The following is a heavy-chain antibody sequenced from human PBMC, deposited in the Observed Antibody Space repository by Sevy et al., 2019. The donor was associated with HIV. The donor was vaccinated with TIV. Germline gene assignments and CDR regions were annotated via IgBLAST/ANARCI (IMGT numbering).Heavy chain of an antibody. V-gene: IGHV1-18*01. CDR3: ARDRGLTMVRGGYYYYYYGMDV. J-gene: IGHJ6*02. CDR2: ISAYNGNT. CDR1: GYTFTSYG. Sequence: ASVKVSCKASGYTFTSYGISWVRQAPGQGLEWMGWISAYNGNTNYAQKLQGRVTMTTDTSTSTANMELRSLRSDDTAVYYCARDRGLTMVRGGYYYYYYGMDVWGQGTTVTVSS. D-gene: IGHD3-10*01.